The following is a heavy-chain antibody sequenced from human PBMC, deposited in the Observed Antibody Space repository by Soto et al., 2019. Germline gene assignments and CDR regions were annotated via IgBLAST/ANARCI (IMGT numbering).Heavy chain of an antibody. Sequence: QGQLQESGTGLVKPSQTLSLTCTVSGGSISSGGYYWNWIRQHPGKGLEWIGYINYSGSTYYNPSLKSRVTISVDTSKNPFTLNLTSGSAAYTAVYYCAKTEGSGGDYYFTSCGQGTLVTVSS. CDR2: INYSGST. D-gene: IGHD2-21*01. CDR3: AKTEGSGGDYYFTS. CDR1: GGSISSGGYY. J-gene: IGHJ4*02. V-gene: IGHV4-31*03.